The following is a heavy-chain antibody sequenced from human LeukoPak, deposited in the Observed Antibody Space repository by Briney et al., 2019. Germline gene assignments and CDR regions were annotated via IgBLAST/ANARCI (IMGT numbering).Heavy chain of an antibody. J-gene: IGHJ5*02. CDR3: ARRVATAYNWFDP. CDR2: IYYSGST. CDR1: GGSISSRSYY. D-gene: IGHD5-12*01. Sequence: SETLSLTCTVSGGSISSRSYYWGWIRQPPGKGLEWIGSIYYSGSTYYNPSLKSRVTISVDTSKNQFSLKLSSVTAADTAVYYCARRVATAYNWFDPWGQGTLVTVSS. V-gene: IGHV4-39*01.